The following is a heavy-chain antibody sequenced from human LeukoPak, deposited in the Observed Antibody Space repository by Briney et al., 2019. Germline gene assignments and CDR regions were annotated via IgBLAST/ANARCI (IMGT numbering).Heavy chain of an antibody. J-gene: IGHJ6*03. D-gene: IGHD1-14*01. V-gene: IGHV3-7*01. Sequence: PGGSLRLSCAASGFTFSSYWMSWVRQAPGKGLEWVANIKQDGSEKYYVDSVKGRFTISRDNAKNSLYLQMNSLRAEDTAVYYCARAKDHPPYYYYMDVWGKGTTVTVSS. CDR2: IKQDGSEK. CDR1: GFTFSSYW. CDR3: ARAKDHPPYYYYMDV.